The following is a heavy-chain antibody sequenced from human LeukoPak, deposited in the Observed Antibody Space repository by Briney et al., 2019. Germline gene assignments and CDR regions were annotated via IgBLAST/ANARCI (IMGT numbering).Heavy chain of an antibody. CDR1: GFTFSNYW. CDR3: ARMTTDYGVDV. CDR2: IKQDGSEK. D-gene: IGHD4-17*01. J-gene: IGHJ6*02. Sequence: GGSLRLSCAVSGFTFSNYWMTWVRQAPGKGLEWVASIKQDGSEKYYVDSVKGRFTFSRDNAKNSLYLQMDSLRVEDTAVYYCARMTTDYGVDVWGQGTTVTVSS. V-gene: IGHV3-7*03.